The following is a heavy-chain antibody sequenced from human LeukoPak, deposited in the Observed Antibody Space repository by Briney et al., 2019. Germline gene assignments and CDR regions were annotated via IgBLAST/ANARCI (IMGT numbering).Heavy chain of an antibody. J-gene: IGHJ5*02. Sequence: SETLSLTCNVSGGSINSSSYYWGWIRQSPGKGLEWIGYIYYSGSTNYNPSLKSRVTISVDTSKNQFSLKLSSVTAADTAVYYCARQGGYCSGGSCWGFDPWGQGTLVTVSS. CDR3: ARQGGYCSGGSCWGFDP. V-gene: IGHV4-61*05. D-gene: IGHD2-15*01. CDR2: IYYSGST. CDR1: GGSINSSSYY.